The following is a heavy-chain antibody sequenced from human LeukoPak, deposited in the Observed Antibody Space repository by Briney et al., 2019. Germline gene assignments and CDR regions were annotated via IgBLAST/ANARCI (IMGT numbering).Heavy chain of an antibody. CDR1: GGSFSGHY. D-gene: IGHD6-19*01. Sequence: SETLSLTCAVYGGSFSGHYWSWIRQSPGKGLEWLGEINHSGTTNYNPSLRGRATIAVDPSKNQFSLRLRSLTAADTAVYYCARERAVADYYYYMDVWGKGTTVIVSS. V-gene: IGHV4-34*01. CDR2: INHSGTT. CDR3: ARERAVADYYYYMDV. J-gene: IGHJ6*03.